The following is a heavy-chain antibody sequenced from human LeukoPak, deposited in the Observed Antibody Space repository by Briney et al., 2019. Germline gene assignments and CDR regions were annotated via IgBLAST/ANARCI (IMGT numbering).Heavy chain of an antibody. D-gene: IGHD3-9*01. CDR2: IYSGGST. V-gene: IGHV3-53*01. CDR3: AKALRYFDWLPNWFDP. CDR1: GFTVSSNY. Sequence: GGSLRLSCAASGFTVSSNYMSWVRQAPGKGLEWVSVIYSGGSTYYADSVKGRFTISRDNSKNTLYLQMNSLRAEDTAVYYCAKALRYFDWLPNWFDPWGQGTLVTVSS. J-gene: IGHJ5*02.